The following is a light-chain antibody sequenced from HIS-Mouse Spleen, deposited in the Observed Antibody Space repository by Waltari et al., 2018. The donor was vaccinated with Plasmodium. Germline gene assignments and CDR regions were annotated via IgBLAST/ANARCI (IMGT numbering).Light chain of an antibody. CDR1: SLRSYY. V-gene: IGLV3-19*01. Sequence: SSELTQDPAVSVALGQTVRITCQGDSLRSYYASWYQQKPGQAPVLVIYGKNNRTSGIPDRFSGSSSGNTASWTITGAQAEDEADYYCNSRDSSGNHVVFGGGTKLTVL. CDR3: NSRDSSGNHVV. J-gene: IGLJ2*01. CDR2: GKN.